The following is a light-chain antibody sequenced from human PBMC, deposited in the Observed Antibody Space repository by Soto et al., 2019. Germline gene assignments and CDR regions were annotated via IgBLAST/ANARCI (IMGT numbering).Light chain of an antibody. CDR3: QQYYGIPRT. CDR1: QSVLDRSNNKNY. V-gene: IGKV4-1*01. CDR2: WAS. Sequence: DIVMTQSPDSLAVSLGERATINCKSSQSVLDRSNNKNYLAWYQQKPGQPPKLVIYWASTRESGVPDRFSGSGSVTDFTLTIRSLQAEDAAVYFCQQYYGIPRTFGQGTKVEIK. J-gene: IGKJ1*01.